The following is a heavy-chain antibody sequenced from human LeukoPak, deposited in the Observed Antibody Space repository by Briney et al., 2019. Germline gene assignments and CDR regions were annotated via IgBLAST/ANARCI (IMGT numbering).Heavy chain of an antibody. CDR2: IYYNGST. CDR3: GISVTPGAFDI. D-gene: IGHD4-17*01. CDR1: GFTFSSYW. Sequence: WGTLRLSCAASGFTFSSYWMSWVRQAPGKGLEWVGYIYYNGSTTYNPSLKSRVTISVDTSKNQYSLTLSSVTAADTAVYYCGISVTPGAFDIWGQGTMVTVS. V-gene: IGHV4-59*01. J-gene: IGHJ3*02.